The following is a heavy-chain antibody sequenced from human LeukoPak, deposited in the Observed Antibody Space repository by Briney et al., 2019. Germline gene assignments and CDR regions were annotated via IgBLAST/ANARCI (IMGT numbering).Heavy chain of an antibody. J-gene: IGHJ4*02. CDR2: INHSGST. CDR3: ARGDCSSTSCYSRDLDY. D-gene: IGHD2-2*01. Sequence: SETLSLTCAVYGGSFSGYYWSWIRQPPGKVLEWIGEINHSGSTNYNPSLKSRVTISVDTSKNQFSLKLSSVTAADTAVYYCARGDCSSTSCYSRDLDYWGQGTLVTVSS. CDR1: GGSFSGYY. V-gene: IGHV4-34*01.